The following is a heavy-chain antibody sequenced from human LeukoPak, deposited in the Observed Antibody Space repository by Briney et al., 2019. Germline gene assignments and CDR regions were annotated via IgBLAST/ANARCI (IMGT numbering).Heavy chain of an antibody. V-gene: IGHV5-51*01. Sequence: GESLKISCKGSGYSFTSYWIGWVRQMPGKGLEWMGIIYPDDSDTRYSPSFQGQVTISADKSISTAYLQWSRLKASDTAMYYCARQGVGATLVSGNYYYYGMDVWGQGTTVTVSS. CDR3: ARQGVGATLVSGNYYYYGMDV. CDR2: IYPDDSDT. D-gene: IGHD1-26*01. CDR1: GYSFTSYW. J-gene: IGHJ6*02.